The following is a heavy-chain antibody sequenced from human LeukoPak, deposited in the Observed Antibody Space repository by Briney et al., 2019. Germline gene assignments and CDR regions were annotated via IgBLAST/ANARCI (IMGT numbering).Heavy chain of an antibody. CDR1: GFTFSEYS. CDR3: ARQVSGYGSGSFYFDY. CDR2: ISTSSSHI. V-gene: IGHV3-21*01. J-gene: IGHJ4*02. D-gene: IGHD3-10*01. Sequence: PGGSLRLSCAASGFTFSEYSMNRVRQAPGKGLEWVSFISTSSSHIYYGDSVKGRFTISRDNARNSVSLQMNSLRAEDTAVYYCARQVSGYGSGSFYFDYWGQGMLVTVSS.